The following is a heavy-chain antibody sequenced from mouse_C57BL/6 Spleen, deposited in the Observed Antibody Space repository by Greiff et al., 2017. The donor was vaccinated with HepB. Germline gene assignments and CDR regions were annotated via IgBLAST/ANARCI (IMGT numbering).Heavy chain of an antibody. D-gene: IGHD1-1*01. CDR1: GYSFTGYY. CDR3: ARSPPIYYYGSSYIDY. J-gene: IGHJ2*01. CDR2: INPSTGGT. Sequence: EVKLLESGPELVKPGASVKISCKASGYSFTGYYMNWVKQSPEKSLEWIGEINPSTGGTTYNQKFKAKATLTVDKSSSTAYMQLKSLTSEDSAVYYCARSPPIYYYGSSYIDYWGQGTTLTVSS. V-gene: IGHV1-42*01.